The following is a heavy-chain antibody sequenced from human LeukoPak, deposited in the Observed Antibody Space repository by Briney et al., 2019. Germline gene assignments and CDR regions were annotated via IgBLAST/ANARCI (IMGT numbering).Heavy chain of an antibody. J-gene: IGHJ6*02. CDR3: ARGSTAMSYYGMDV. CDR1: GFIVRNNY. V-gene: IGHV3-66*01. Sequence: GSLGLSWAASGFIVRNNYMFWVRQAPGKGLGGGSGFYRDGRTYYADSVRGRFTISRDISKSTLYLQMSSLRAEDTAVYYCARGSTAMSYYGMDVWGQGTTVTVSS. D-gene: IGHD5-18*01. CDR2: FYRDGRT.